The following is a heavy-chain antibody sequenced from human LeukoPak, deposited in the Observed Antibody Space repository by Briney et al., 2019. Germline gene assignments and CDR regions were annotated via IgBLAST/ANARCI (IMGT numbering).Heavy chain of an antibody. CDR1: GYTFTSYG. Sequence: ASVKVSCKASGYTFTSYGISWVRQAPGQGLEWMGVINPRSAYTSYGQKFQGRVTVTRDTSTSTVYMELSSLRSEDTAMYFCGREAEADEGEPAIKGLDPWGQGTLVTVSS. CDR3: GREAEADEGEPAIKGLDP. V-gene: IGHV1-46*01. J-gene: IGHJ5*02. CDR2: INPRSAYT. D-gene: IGHD2-21*02.